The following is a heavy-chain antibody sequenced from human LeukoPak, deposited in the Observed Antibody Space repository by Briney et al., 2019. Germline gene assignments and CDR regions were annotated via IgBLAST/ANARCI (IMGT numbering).Heavy chain of an antibody. J-gene: IGHJ4*02. CDR2: IIPILGIA. CDR3: ARSHSLVTLDY. V-gene: IGHV1-69*04. CDR1: GGTFSSYA. Sequence: SVKVSCKASGGTFSSYAISWVRQAPGQGLEWMGRIIPILGIANYAQKFQGRVTITADKSTTTAYMELSSLRSEDTAVYYCARSHSLVTLDYWGQGTLVTVSS. D-gene: IGHD2-21*02.